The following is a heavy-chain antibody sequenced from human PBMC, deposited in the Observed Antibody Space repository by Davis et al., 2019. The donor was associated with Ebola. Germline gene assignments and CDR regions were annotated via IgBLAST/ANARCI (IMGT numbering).Heavy chain of an antibody. CDR2: INPNFGGK. CDR3: ARDLATSSGAHFFYFGMDV. CDR1: GYTFAAHY. J-gene: IGHJ6*04. D-gene: IGHD3-10*01. Sequence: AASVKVSCKASGYTFAAHYIHWVRQAPGQGLEWMGRINPNFGGKIYAQKFQDRVTLTIDTSINTAYMELDRLRSDDTAVYYCARDLATSSGAHFFYFGMDVWGGGTSVAVSS. V-gene: IGHV1-2*06.